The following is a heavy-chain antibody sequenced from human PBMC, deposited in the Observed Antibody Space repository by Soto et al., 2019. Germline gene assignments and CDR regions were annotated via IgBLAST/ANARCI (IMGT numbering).Heavy chain of an antibody. V-gene: IGHV3-30*18. CDR1: GFTFSSYG. D-gene: IGHD5-12*01. J-gene: IGHJ4*02. CDR2: ISYDGSNK. Sequence: GGSLGLSCAASGFTFSSYGMHWVRQAPGKGLEWVAVISYDGSNKYYADSVKGRFTISRDNSKNTLYLQMNSLRAEDTAVYYCAKDLYSGYGNWGQGTLVTVSS. CDR3: AKDLYSGYGN.